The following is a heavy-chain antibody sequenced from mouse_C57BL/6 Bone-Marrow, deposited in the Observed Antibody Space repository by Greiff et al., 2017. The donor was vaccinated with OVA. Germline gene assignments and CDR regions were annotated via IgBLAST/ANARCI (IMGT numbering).Heavy chain of an antibody. D-gene: IGHD1-1*01. Sequence: EVQLQESGPGMVKPSQSLSLTCTVTGYSITSGYDWHLIRHPPGNKLEWMGYISYSGSTNYNPSLKSRISITHDTSKNHFFLKLNSVTTEDTATYYCARENYGSSYGYFDVWGTGTTVTVSS. CDR1: GYSITSGYD. CDR2: ISYSGST. V-gene: IGHV3-1*01. J-gene: IGHJ1*03. CDR3: ARENYGSSYGYFDV.